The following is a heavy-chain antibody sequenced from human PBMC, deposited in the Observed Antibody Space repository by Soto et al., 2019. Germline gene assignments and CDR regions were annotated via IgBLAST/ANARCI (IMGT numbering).Heavy chain of an antibody. CDR2: INAGNGNT. CDR1: GYTFTSYA. Sequence: ASVKVSCKASGYTFTSYAMHWVRQAPGQRLEWMGWINAGNGNTKYSQKFQGRVTITRDTSASTAYMELSSLRSDDTAVYYCAREDIVVVVAAHSTFNYWGQGTLVTVSS. J-gene: IGHJ4*02. D-gene: IGHD2-15*01. V-gene: IGHV1-3*01. CDR3: AREDIVVVVAAHSTFNY.